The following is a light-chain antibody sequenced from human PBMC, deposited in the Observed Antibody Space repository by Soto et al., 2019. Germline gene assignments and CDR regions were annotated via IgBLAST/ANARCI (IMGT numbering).Light chain of an antibody. V-gene: IGLV4-69*01. J-gene: IGLJ3*02. CDR1: SGHNTYA. Sequence: QPVLTQSPSASASLGASIKLTCTLSSGHNTYAIAWHQQQPEKGPRYLMKLNSDGSHSKGDGIPDRFSGSSSGAERYLTISSLQSEDEADYYCQTWGTGSWVFGGRTKLTVL. CDR2: LNSDGSH. CDR3: QTWGTGSWV.